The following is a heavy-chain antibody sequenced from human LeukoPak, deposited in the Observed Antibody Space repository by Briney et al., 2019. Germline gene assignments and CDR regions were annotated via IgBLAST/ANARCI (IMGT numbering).Heavy chain of an antibody. CDR1: GFTFSSYS. V-gene: IGHV3-48*04. CDR2: ISSSSSTI. J-gene: IGHJ5*02. CDR3: ASSSSSSVSWFDP. Sequence: GGSLRLSCAASGFTFSSYSMNWVRQAPGKGLEWVSYISSSSSTIYYADSVKGRFTISRDNAKNSLYLQMNSLRAEDTAVYYCASSSSSSVSWFDPWGQGAPVTVSS. D-gene: IGHD6-6*01.